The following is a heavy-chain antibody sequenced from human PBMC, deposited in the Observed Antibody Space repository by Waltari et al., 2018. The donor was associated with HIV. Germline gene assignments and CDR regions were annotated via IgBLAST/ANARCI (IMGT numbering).Heavy chain of an antibody. CDR3: TRAVFWSTFFSDNFFDY. CDR1: RFNFRKYW. Sequence: EVELVESGGGLVQPGGSLRLSCAASRFNFRKYWRYWVRQVPGTGLVWVSRVKGDASSTDYADSVRGQFTISRDNAKNTVFLQMDSLRAEDTAVYYCTRAVFWSTFFSDNFFDYWGQGTPLTVSS. CDR2: VKGDASST. J-gene: IGHJ4*02. V-gene: IGHV3-74*02. D-gene: IGHD3-3*01.